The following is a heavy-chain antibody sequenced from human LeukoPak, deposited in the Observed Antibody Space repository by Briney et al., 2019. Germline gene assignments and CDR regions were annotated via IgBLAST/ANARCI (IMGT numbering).Heavy chain of an antibody. D-gene: IGHD3-10*01. CDR1: GYTFTSYD. Sequence: GASVKVSCKASGYTFTSYDINWVGQATRQGLEGMGWMNPNSGNTGYAQKFQGRVTMTGNTSISTAYMELSSLRSEDTAVYYCARVGGISYYGSGSLFGFGYYYYYMDVWGKGTTVTVSS. J-gene: IGHJ6*03. CDR3: ARVGGISYYGSGSLFGFGYYYYYMDV. V-gene: IGHV1-8*01. CDR2: MNPNSGNT.